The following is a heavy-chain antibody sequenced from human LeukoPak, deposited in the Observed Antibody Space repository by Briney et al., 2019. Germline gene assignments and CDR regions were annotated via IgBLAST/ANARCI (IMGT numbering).Heavy chain of an antibody. Sequence: PGGSLRLSCAASGFTFSSYEMNWVRQARGKGLEWVSYISSSGSTIYYADSVKGRFTITRDNSKNTLYLQMNSLRLEDMAVYYCAKPSGSGVDYWGRGTRVTVSS. CDR3: AKPSGSGVDY. J-gene: IGHJ4*02. CDR1: GFTFSSYE. V-gene: IGHV3-48*03. D-gene: IGHD1-26*01. CDR2: ISSSGSTI.